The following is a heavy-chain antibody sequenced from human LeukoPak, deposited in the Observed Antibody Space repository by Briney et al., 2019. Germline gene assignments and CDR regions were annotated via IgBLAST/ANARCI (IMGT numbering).Heavy chain of an antibody. J-gene: IGHJ5*02. CDR2: ISSNSNFI. CDR3: ARDGAPYCSGGTCYLFYWYDP. CDR1: GFTFSTYS. V-gene: IGHV3-21*01. Sequence: GGSLRLSCAASGFTFSTYSMNWVRQAPGKGLEWVASISSNSNFIYYADSLKGRFTISRDNAKNSLYLQMNSLRAEDTAVYYCARDGAPYCSGGTCYLFYWYDPWGQGTLDTVSS. D-gene: IGHD2-15*01.